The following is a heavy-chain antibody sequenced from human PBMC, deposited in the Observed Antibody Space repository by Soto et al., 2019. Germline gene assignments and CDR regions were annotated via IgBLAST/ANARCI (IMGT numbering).Heavy chain of an antibody. CDR2: ISGSGGST. D-gene: IGHD1-1*01. CDR3: AKDLSLFRYVAYGMDV. J-gene: IGHJ6*02. V-gene: IGHV3-23*01. Sequence: GGSLRLSCAASGFTFISYAMSLVRQATGKGLEWVSAISGSGGSTYYADSVKGRFTISRDNSKNTLYLQMNSLRAEDTAVYYCAKDLSLFRYVAYGMDVWGQGTTLTVSS. CDR1: GFTFISYA.